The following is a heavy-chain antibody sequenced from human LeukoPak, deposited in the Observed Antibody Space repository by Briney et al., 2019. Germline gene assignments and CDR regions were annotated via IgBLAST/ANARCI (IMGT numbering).Heavy chain of an antibody. D-gene: IGHD5-18*01. CDR2: ISSSSSYI. V-gene: IGHV3-21*01. CDR1: GFTFSSYW. J-gene: IGHJ5*02. Sequence: GGSLRLSCAASGFTFSSYWMHWVRQAPGKGLEWVSSISSSSSYIYYADSVKGRFTISRDNAENSLYLQMNSLRAEDTAVYYCARGEDTAMVTGGYNWFDPWGQGTLVTVSS. CDR3: ARGEDTAMVTGGYNWFDP.